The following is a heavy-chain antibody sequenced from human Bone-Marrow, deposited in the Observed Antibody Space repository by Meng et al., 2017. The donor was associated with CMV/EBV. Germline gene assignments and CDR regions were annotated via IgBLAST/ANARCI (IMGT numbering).Heavy chain of an antibody. D-gene: IGHD3-3*01. Sequence: ASVKVSCKASGYTFTSYDINWVRQATGQGLEWMGWMNPNSGNTGYAQKFQGRVTITRNTSISTAYMELSSLRSEDTAMYYCARGSADVLRFLEWLLPTPYYYYGMDVWGQGTTVTVSS. J-gene: IGHJ6*02. CDR2: MNPNSGNT. CDR3: ARGSADVLRFLEWLLPTPYYYYGMDV. V-gene: IGHV1-8*03. CDR1: GYTFTSYD.